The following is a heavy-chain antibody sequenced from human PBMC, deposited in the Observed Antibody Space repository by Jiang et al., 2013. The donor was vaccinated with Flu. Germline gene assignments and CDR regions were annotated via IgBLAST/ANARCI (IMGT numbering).Heavy chain of an antibody. D-gene: IGHD6-13*01. J-gene: IGHJ4*02. V-gene: IGHV3-49*03. CDR2: IRSKAYGGTT. CDR1: GFTFGDYA. CDR3: TRDGGIAAAGTPFDY. Sequence: QLVESGGGLVQPGRSLRLSCTASGFTFGDYAMSWFRQAPGKGLEWVGFIRSKAYGGTTEYAASVKGRFTISRDDSKSIAYLQMNSLKTEDTAVYYCTRDGGIAAAGTPFDYWGQGTLVTVSS.